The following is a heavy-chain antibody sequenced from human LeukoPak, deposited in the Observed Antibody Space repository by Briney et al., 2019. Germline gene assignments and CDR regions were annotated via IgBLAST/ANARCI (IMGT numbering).Heavy chain of an antibody. CDR3: ARGGEAGTGDVVDY. CDR2: ISSSSSYI. D-gene: IGHD6-19*01. CDR1: GFSFSSNG. J-gene: IGHJ4*02. Sequence: GGSLRLSCAASGFSFSSNGIHWVRQAPGKGLEWVSSISSSSSYIYYADSVKGRFTISRDNAKNSLYLQMNSLRAEDTAVYYCARGGEAGTGDVVDYWGQGTLVTVSS. V-gene: IGHV3-21*01.